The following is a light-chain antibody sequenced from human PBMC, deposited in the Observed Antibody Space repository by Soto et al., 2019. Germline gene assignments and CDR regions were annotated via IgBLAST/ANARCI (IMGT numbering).Light chain of an antibody. CDR2: DTS. V-gene: IGKV3-20*01. Sequence: EFVLTQSQGTLSLSPGERATLSCLASQSLTNSFIAWYQQRPGQAPRLLIYDTSSRASGIPDRFSGSGSGTDFTLTISRLETEDFAVFYCQQYGTSEIIFGQGTRLEIK. CDR3: QQYGTSEII. CDR1: QSLTNSF. J-gene: IGKJ5*01.